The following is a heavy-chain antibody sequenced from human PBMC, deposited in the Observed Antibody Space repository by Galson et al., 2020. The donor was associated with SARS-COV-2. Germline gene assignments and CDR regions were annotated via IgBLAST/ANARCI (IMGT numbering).Heavy chain of an antibody. CDR3: ARAYDTSGYLSGV. D-gene: IGHD3-22*01. CDR1: GFTFGGYS. Sequence: GGSLRLSCAASGFTFGGYSMNWVRQAPGKGLEWVASISYGSTYIYYADSVKGRFTISRDNAKSSLYLQMNSLRAEDTAVCYCARAYDTSGYLSGVWGQGTPVTVSS. V-gene: IGHV3-21*06. CDR2: ISYGSTYI. J-gene: IGHJ4*02.